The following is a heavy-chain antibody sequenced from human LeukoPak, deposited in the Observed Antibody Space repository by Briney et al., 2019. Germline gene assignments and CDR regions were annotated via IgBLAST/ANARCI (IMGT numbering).Heavy chain of an antibody. V-gene: IGHV4-34*01. CDR1: GGSFSGYY. D-gene: IGHD3-3*01. CDR2: INHSGST. J-gene: IGHJ4*02. Sequence: PSETLSLTCAVYGGSFSGYYWSWLRQPPGKGLEWIGEINHSGSTNYNPSLKSRVTISVDTSKNQFSLKLSSVTAADTAVYYCARVLIFGVVTHSNYFDYWGQGTLVTVSS. CDR3: ARVLIFGVVTHSNYFDY.